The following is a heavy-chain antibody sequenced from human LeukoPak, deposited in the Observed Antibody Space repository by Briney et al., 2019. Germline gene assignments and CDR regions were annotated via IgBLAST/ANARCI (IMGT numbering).Heavy chain of an antibody. V-gene: IGHV4-34*01. CDR1: GGSISNFY. J-gene: IGHJ3*02. D-gene: IGHD2-2*02. Sequence: SETLSLTCTVSGGSISNFYWSWIRQSPGKGLEWIGEINHSGSTNYNPSLESQVTISVDTSKNQFSLKLSSVTAADTAVYYCARHHQLGYCSSTSCYTDAFDIWGQGTMVTVSS. CDR3: ARHHQLGYCSSTSCYTDAFDI. CDR2: INHSGST.